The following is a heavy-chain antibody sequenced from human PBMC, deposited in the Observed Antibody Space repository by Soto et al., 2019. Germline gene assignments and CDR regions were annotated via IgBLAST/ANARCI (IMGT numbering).Heavy chain of an antibody. CDR2: VYNSGST. CDR1: VGSISSNY. D-gene: IGHD6-13*01. Sequence: SETLSVTCTFSVGSISSNYWTWIRQPPGKGLEWIGYVYNSGSTNYNPSLKSRVTISEDTSKSQFSLKVNSMTAADTAVYYCARYRREAVAGYTLDNWGQGILVTVSS. V-gene: IGHV4-59*01. CDR3: ARYRREAVAGYTLDN. J-gene: IGHJ4*02.